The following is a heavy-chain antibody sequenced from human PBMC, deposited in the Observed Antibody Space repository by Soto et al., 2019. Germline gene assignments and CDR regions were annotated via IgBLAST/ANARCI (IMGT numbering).Heavy chain of an antibody. V-gene: IGHV1-69*01. D-gene: IGHD6-13*01. CDR3: ARDSIAAAGTPVLPPYYYYGMDV. Sequence: QVQLVQSGAEVKKPGPSVKVSCKASGGTFSSYAISWVRQAPGQGLEWMGGIIPIFGTANYAQKFQGRVTITADESTSTDYMELSSLRSEDTDVYYCARDSIAAAGTPVLPPYYYYGMDVWDQGTTVTVSS. CDR2: IIPIFGTA. CDR1: GGTFSSYA. J-gene: IGHJ6*02.